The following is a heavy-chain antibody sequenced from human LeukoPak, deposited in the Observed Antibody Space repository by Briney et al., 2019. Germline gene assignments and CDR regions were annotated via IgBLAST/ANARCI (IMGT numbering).Heavy chain of an antibody. CDR1: GGSISSYY. CDR2: IYYSGST. V-gene: IGHV4-59*08. J-gene: IGHJ2*01. D-gene: IGHD2-15*01. Sequence: SETLSLTCTVSGGSISSYYWSWIRQPPGKGLEWIGYIYYSGSTNYNPSLKSRVTVSVDTSKNQFSLKLSSVTAADTAVYYCARHELVVVAASKGYWYFDLWGRGTLVTVSS. CDR3: ARHELVVVAASKGYWYFDL.